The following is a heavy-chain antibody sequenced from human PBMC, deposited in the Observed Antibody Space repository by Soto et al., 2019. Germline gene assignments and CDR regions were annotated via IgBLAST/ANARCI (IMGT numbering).Heavy chain of an antibody. CDR1: GGTFSSYT. V-gene: IGHV1-69*04. D-gene: IGHD3-9*01. J-gene: IGHJ3*02. Sequence: GASVKVSCKASGGTFSSYTISWVLEAPGQGLAGMGRIIPILGIANYAQKFQGRVTITADKSTSTAYMELSSLRSEDTAVYYCARDYDILTGSGLGGAFDIWGEGTMVTVSS. CDR3: ARDYDILTGSGLGGAFDI. CDR2: IIPILGIA.